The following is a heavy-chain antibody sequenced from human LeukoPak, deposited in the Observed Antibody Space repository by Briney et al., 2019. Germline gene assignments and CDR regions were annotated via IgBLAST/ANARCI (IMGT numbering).Heavy chain of an antibody. CDR3: ARGGYYDSSGYLYYYYYMDV. CDR1: GGPISSSNW. D-gene: IGHD3-22*01. J-gene: IGHJ6*03. Sequence: SETLSLTCAVSGGPISSSNWWSWVRQPPGKGLEWIGEIYHSGSTNYNPSLKSRVTISVDKSKNQFSLKLNAVTAADTAVYYCARGGYYDSSGYLYYYYYMDVWGKGTTVTVSS. CDR2: IYHSGST. V-gene: IGHV4-4*02.